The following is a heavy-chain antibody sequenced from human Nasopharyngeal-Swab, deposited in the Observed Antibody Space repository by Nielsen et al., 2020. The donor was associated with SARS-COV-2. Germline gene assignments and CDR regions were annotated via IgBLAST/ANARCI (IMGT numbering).Heavy chain of an antibody. CDR2: IYSGGST. V-gene: IGHV3-53*04. CDR1: GFTVRINY. J-gene: IGHJ3*02. Sequence: GESLKISCAASGFTVRINYMSWVRKAPGKGLEWVSVIYSGGSTYYADSVKGRFTISRHNSKNTLYLQMNSLRAEDTAVYYCATYPRHDAFDIWGQGTTVTVSS. D-gene: IGHD6-25*01. CDR3: ATYPRHDAFDI.